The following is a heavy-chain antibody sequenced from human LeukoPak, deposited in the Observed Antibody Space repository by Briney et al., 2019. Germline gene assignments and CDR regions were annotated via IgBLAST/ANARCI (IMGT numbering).Heavy chain of an antibody. V-gene: IGHV1-18*01. CDR3: ARDPIHDYVWGSYRPFDY. D-gene: IGHD3-16*02. CDR2: ISAYNGNT. CDR1: GYTVTSYG. Sequence: ASVTVSCTASGYTVTSYGISWVRQAPGQGLEWMGWISAYNGNTNYAQKLQGRVTMTTDTSTSTAYMELRSLRSDDTAVYYCARDPIHDYVWGSYRPFDYWGQGTLVTVSS. J-gene: IGHJ4*02.